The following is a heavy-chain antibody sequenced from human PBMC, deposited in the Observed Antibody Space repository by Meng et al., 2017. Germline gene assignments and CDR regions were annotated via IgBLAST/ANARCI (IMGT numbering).Heavy chain of an antibody. V-gene: IGHV4-34*01. CDR3: ARDTVEAYCGGDCCPLGY. D-gene: IGHD2-21*02. CDR2: INHSGST. Sequence: GPRNQVGAGCLKLSGPLSLTCAVYGGSFSGYYWSWIRQPPGKGLEWIGEINHSGSTNYNPSLKSRVTISVDTSKNQFSLKLSSVTAADTAVYYCARDTVEAYCGGDCCPLGYWGQGTLVTVSS. J-gene: IGHJ4*02. CDR1: GGSFSGYY.